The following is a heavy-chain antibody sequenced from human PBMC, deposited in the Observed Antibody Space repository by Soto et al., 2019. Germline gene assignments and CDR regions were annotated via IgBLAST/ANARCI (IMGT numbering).Heavy chain of an antibody. CDR3: ARSSVTIDGLDV. D-gene: IGHD4-17*01. Sequence: QVRLEQSRAEVKEPGASVKISCKASGYDFNSYSIHWLRQAPGQRPEYKGRINGGIGNTKFSQKFQDRLPISRDTAASATYMELSSLTSDDTGIYYCARSSVTIDGLDVWGQGALVIGSS. J-gene: IGHJ4*02. CDR2: INGGIGNT. CDR1: GYDFNSYS. V-gene: IGHV1-3*01.